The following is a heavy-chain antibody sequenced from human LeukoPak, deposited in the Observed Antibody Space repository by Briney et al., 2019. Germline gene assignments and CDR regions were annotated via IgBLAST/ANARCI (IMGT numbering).Heavy chain of an antibody. V-gene: IGHV3-21*01. J-gene: IGHJ2*01. CDR3: ARVPREVAGALYSWYFDL. Sequence: GGSLRLSCAASGFTFKSYTINWVRQAPVKGLEWVSSISPSSSYIYYADSVKGRFTISRDNAKNSLYLQMNGLRAEDTAVYYFARVPREVAGALYSWYFDLWGRGTLVTVSS. D-gene: IGHD6-13*01. CDR2: ISPSSSYI. CDR1: GFTFKSYT.